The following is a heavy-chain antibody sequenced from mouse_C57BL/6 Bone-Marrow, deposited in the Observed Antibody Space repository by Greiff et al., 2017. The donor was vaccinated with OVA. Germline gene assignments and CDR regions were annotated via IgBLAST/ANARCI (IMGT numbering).Heavy chain of an antibody. CDR2: ISYSGST. D-gene: IGHD1-1*01. CDR3: ARGDYYGSSSFDY. Sequence: EVQLQQSGPGMVKPSQSLSLTCTVTGYSITSGYDWHWIRHFPGNKLEWMGYISYSGSTNYNPSLKSRISITHDTSKNHFFLKLNSVTTEDTATYYCARGDYYGSSSFDYWGQGTTLTVSS. CDR1: GYSITSGYD. J-gene: IGHJ2*01. V-gene: IGHV3-1*01.